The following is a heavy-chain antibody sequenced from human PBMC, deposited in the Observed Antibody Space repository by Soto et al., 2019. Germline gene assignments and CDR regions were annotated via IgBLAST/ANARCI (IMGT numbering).Heavy chain of an antibody. J-gene: IGHJ5*02. V-gene: IGHV1-18*04. CDR2: ISSLSGNT. Sequence: QVHLVQSETEVKEPGASVTVSCKTSHATFTGYTINWVRQAPGQGLEWLGWISSLSGNTYYARDLQGRLTMATDTSAPTAYMEHRSLRPGDPAVYFCARGTVTSGRWFGPWGQGNLVTGSS. CDR3: ARGTVTSGRWFGP. D-gene: IGHD4-17*01. CDR1: HATFTGYT.